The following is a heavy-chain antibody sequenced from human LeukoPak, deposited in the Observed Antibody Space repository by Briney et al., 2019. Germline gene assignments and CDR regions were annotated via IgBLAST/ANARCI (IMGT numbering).Heavy chain of an antibody. V-gene: IGHV3-7*01. CDR3: ARGAGYGGNSDY. J-gene: IGHJ4*02. D-gene: IGHD4-23*01. Sequence: GGSLRLSCAASGFTFNMYWMTWVRQAPGKGLESVAYINKDGSDKYYVDSVKGRFTVSRDNAKNSLYLQMNSLRAEDTAVYYCARGAGYGGNSDYWGQGTLVTVSS. CDR1: GFTFNMYW. CDR2: INKDGSDK.